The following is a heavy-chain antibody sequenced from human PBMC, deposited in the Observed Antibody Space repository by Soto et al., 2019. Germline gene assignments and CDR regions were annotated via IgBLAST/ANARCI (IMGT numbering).Heavy chain of an antibody. D-gene: IGHD1-26*01. V-gene: IGHV5-10-1*01. CDR2: IDPLDSQT. CDR1: GYRFASYW. CDR3: AKVEASGSYYYYGMGV. J-gene: IGHJ6*02. Sequence: GESLKISCEGSGYRFASYWITWVRQVPGKGLEWMGRIDPLDSQTNYSASFEGHVTFSADKSINTAFLQWSSLRAEDTAVYYCAKVEASGSYYYYGMGVWGQGTTVTVSS.